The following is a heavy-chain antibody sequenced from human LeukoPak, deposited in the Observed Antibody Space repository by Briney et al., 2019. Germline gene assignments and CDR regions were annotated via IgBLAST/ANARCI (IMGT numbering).Heavy chain of an antibody. CDR1: GYTFTSYG. D-gene: IGHD3-22*01. J-gene: IGHJ4*02. CDR3: ARPLGPYYYDSSGYHY. CDR2: ISAYNGNT. Sequence: ASVKVSCKASGYTFTSYGISWVRQAPGQGLEWMGWISAYNGNTNYAQKLQGRVTMTTDTSTSTAYMELRSLRSDDTAVYYCARPLGPYYYDSSGYHYWGQGTLVTVSS. V-gene: IGHV1-18*01.